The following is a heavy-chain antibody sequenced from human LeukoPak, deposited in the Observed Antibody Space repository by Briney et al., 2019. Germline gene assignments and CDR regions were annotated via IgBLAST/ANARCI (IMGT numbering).Heavy chain of an antibody. CDR1: GFTFSSYG. Sequence: PGGSLRLSCAASGFTFSSYGMHWVRQAPGKGLEWVAFIRYDGSNKYYADSVKGRFTISRDNSKNTLYLQMNSLRAEDTAVYYCAKAFLRARPGVFDYWGQGTLVTVSS. D-gene: IGHD3-10*01. J-gene: IGHJ4*02. CDR2: IRYDGSNK. CDR3: AKAFLRARPGVFDY. V-gene: IGHV3-30*02.